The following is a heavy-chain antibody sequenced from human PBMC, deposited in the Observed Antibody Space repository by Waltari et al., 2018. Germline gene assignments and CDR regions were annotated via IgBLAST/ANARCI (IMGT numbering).Heavy chain of an antibody. CDR2: IYYSGRT. J-gene: IGHJ3*02. CDR1: GGSISSYY. CDR3: ARSYCGGDCYALVGNAFDI. V-gene: IGHV4-59*01. D-gene: IGHD2-21*01. Sequence: QVQLQESGPGLVKPSETLSLTCTVSGGSISSYYWSWIRQPPGKGLEWIGYIYYSGRTNYNPPLKSRVTISVDTSKNQFSLKLGSVTAADTAVYYCARSYCGGDCYALVGNAFDIWGQGTMVTVSS.